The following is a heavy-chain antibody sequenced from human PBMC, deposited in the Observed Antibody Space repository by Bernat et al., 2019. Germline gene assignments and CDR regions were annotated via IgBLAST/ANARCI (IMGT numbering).Heavy chain of an antibody. CDR2: IFDSEST. CDR1: GGSINSGVYY. CDR3: ARDRYCRGVSCYSRIDY. D-gene: IGHD2-15*01. V-gene: IGHV4-31*03. Sequence: QVQLQESGPGLVKPSQTLSLTCTVSGGSINSGVYYWTWIRQHPAKGLEWIGYIFDSESTDYNRSLKSRVTISGDTSKNHFSLRLSSVTAADQAVYYCARDRYCRGVSCYSRIDYWGQGTLVTVSS. J-gene: IGHJ4*02.